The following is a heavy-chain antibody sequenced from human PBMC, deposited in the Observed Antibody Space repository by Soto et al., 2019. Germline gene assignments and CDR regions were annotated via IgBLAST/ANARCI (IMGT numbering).Heavy chain of an antibody. J-gene: IGHJ4*02. Sequence: GGSLRLSCAASGFTFSSYAMSWVRQAPGKGLEWVSAISGSGGSTYYADSVKGRFTISRDNSKNTLYLQMNSLRAEDTAVYYCAKDRYCSSTSCYNKKVFDYWGQGTLVTVSS. CDR2: ISGSGGST. CDR1: GFTFSSYA. D-gene: IGHD2-2*02. CDR3: AKDRYCSSTSCYNKKVFDY. V-gene: IGHV3-23*01.